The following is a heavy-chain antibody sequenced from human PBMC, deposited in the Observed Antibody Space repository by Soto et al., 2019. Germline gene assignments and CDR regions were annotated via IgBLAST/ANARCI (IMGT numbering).Heavy chain of an antibody. Sequence: AVKISCKASGGTFSSYAISWVRQAPGQGLEWMGGIIPIFGTANYALKFQGRVTITADESTSTAYMELSSLRSEDTAVYYCARHRGYCSSTSCYTYYYGMDVWGQGTTVTVSS. CDR3: ARHRGYCSSTSCYTYYYGMDV. CDR2: IIPIFGTA. V-gene: IGHV1-69*13. D-gene: IGHD2-2*01. CDR1: GGTFSSYA. J-gene: IGHJ6*02.